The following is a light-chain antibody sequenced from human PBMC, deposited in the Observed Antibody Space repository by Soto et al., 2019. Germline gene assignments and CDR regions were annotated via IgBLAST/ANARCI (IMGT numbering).Light chain of an antibody. CDR3: QQRSSTFT. V-gene: IGKV3-11*01. J-gene: IGKJ3*01. CDR1: QRVSSY. CDR2: DAS. Sequence: EIVLTQSPATLSLSPGERATLSCRASQRVSSYLAWYQQKPGQAPRLLIYDASNRATGIPARFSGSGSGTDFTLTISSLEPEDFAVYYCQQRSSTFTFGPGTKVDIK.